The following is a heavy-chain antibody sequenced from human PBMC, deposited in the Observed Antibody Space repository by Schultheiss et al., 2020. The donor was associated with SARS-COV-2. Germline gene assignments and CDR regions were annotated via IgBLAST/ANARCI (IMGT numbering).Heavy chain of an antibody. V-gene: IGHV3-15*01. CDR3: AREPSWLLNLDY. CDR2: IKSKTDGGTT. D-gene: IGHD2-2*02. CDR1: GFTFSYYY. J-gene: IGHJ4*02. Sequence: GGSLRLSCAASGFTFSYYYMSWIRQAPGKGLEWVGRIKSKTDGGTTDYAAPVKGRFTISRENAKNSLYLQMNSLRAEDTAVYYCAREPSWLLNLDYWGQGTLVTVSS.